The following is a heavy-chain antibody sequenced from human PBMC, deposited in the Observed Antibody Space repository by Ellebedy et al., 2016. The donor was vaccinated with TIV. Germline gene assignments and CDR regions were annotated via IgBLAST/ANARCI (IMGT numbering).Heavy chain of an antibody. CDR1: GGSISSYY. D-gene: IGHD2-2*03. CDR3: ARAGYCSSTSCYPTEDD. Sequence: SETLSLXXTAPGGSISSYYWSWIRQPPGKGLEWIGRIYTSGSTNYNPSLKSRVTMSVDTSKNQFSLKLSSVTAADAAVYYCARAGYCSSTSCYPTEDDWGQGTLVTVSS. CDR2: IYTSGST. J-gene: IGHJ4*02. V-gene: IGHV4-4*07.